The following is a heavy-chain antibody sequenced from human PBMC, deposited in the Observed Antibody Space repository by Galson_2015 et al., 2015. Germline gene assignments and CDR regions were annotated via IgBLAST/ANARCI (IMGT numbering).Heavy chain of an antibody. CDR3: ARVDFDYYGSGSYYNSPSFDY. CDR1: GGSISSSNW. V-gene: IGHV4-4*02. CDR2: IYYSGST. J-gene: IGHJ4*02. Sequence: ETLSLTCAVSGGSISSSNWWSWVRQPPGKGLEWIGYIYYSGSTNYNPSLKSRVTISVDTSKNQFSLKLSSVTAADTAVYYCARVDFDYYGSGSYYNSPSFDYWGQGTLVTVSS. D-gene: IGHD3-10*01.